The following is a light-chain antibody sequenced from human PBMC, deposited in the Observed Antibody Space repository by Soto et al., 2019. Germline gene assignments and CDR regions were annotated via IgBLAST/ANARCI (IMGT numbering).Light chain of an antibody. CDR3: QQYGSSPLT. J-gene: IGKJ4*01. V-gene: IGKV3-20*01. CDR2: GAS. Sequence: EIVLTQSPGTVSLSPGERASLSCRASQTVNSNYLAWHQHKPGQAPRLLVYGASSRAPGIPDSFTGSGSGTDFTLTISRLEPEDFAIYYCQQYGSSPLTFGGGTKVDIK. CDR1: QTVNSNY.